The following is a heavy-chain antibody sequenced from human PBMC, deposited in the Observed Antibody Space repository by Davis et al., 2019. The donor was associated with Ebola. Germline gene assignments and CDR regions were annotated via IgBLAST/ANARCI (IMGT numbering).Heavy chain of an antibody. J-gene: IGHJ5*02. V-gene: IGHV3-21*06. Sequence: GESLKISCAASGFTFSNYDMNWVRQAPGKGLEWISHIRSSSNYIKYADSVKGRFIISRDNAKNTLSLQMIDLRSEDTACYYCTRDLYGSGGDYFDPWGQGTLVTVSS. CDR3: TRDLYGSGGDYFDP. CDR1: GFTFSNYD. D-gene: IGHD3-10*01. CDR2: IRSSSNYI.